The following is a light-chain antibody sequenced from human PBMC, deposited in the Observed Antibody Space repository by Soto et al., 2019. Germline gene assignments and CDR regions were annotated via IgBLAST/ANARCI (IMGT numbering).Light chain of an antibody. J-gene: IGKJ3*01. CDR1: QSVSSN. CDR2: GVS. Sequence: EIVMTQSPATLSVSPGERATLSCRASQSVSSNLAWYQQKPGQAPRLLLYGVSTRATGIPARFSGSGSGTEFILTISSLQSEDFAVYYCQQYNNWPRTFGPGTKVDFK. V-gene: IGKV3D-15*01. CDR3: QQYNNWPRT.